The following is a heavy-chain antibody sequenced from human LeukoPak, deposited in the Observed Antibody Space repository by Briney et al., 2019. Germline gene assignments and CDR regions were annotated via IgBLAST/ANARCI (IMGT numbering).Heavy chain of an antibody. CDR1: GYTFTSYW. CDR3: AKTGDFSSAFEY. J-gene: IGHJ4*02. Sequence: GESLKISCKSSGYTFTSYWIGWVRQMPGKGLEWMGIIYPGDSDTRYSASFQGQVTISADKSISTAYLQRNRLKASDTAIYYCAKTGDFSSAFEYWGQGTVVTVSS. D-gene: IGHD6-6*01. V-gene: IGHV5-51*01. CDR2: IYPGDSDT.